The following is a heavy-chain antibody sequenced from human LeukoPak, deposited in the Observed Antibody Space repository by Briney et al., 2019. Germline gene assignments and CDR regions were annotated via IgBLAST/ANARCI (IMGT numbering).Heavy chain of an antibody. CDR3: ARVPITLAGTKDAKYFQH. CDR1: GFTFSSYG. CDR2: IRYDGSNK. J-gene: IGHJ1*01. D-gene: IGHD6-19*01. Sequence: GGSLRLSCAASGFTFSSYGMHWVRQAPGKGLEWVAFIRYDGSNKYYADSVKGRFTISRDNAKNTLYLQMNSLRAEDTALYYCARVPITLAGTKDAKYFQHWGQGTLVTVSS. V-gene: IGHV3-30*02.